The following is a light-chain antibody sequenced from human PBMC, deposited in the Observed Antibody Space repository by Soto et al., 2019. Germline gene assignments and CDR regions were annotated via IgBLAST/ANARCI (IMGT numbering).Light chain of an antibody. CDR1: NSNVGNNT. CDR3: AAWDDGLNGWL. CDR2: GND. Sequence: QSVLTQPPSASGIPGHRVTISFSGSNSNVGNNTVNWYQQRPGTSPRLLIEGNDQRPSGVPDRFSGSKSDNSASLAISGLKSEDEADYYCAAWDDGLNGWLFGGGTKVTVL. J-gene: IGLJ3*02. V-gene: IGLV1-44*01.